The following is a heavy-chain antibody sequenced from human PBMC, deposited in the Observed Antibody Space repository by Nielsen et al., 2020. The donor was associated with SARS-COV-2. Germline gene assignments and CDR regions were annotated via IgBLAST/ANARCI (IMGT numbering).Heavy chain of an antibody. V-gene: IGHV4-61*01. D-gene: IGHD4-17*01. CDR1: GGSVSSGSYY. CDR3: ARGHPTVTTPLFDY. J-gene: IGHJ4*02. CDR2: IYYSGST. Sequence: SETLSLTCTVSGGSVSSGSYYWSWIRQPPGKGLEWIGYIYYSGSTNYNPSLKSRVTISVDTSKNQFSLKLSSVTAADTAVYYCARGHPTVTTPLFDYWGQGTLVTVSS.